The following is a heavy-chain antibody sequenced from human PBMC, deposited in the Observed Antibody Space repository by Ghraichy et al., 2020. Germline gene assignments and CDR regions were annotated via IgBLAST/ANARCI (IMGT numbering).Heavy chain of an antibody. V-gene: IGHV3-23*01. CDR1: GFTFSSYA. CDR2: ISGSGGST. CDR3: AKGAGMGWQLEYWYFDL. Sequence: GGSLRLSCAASGFTFSSYAMSWVRQAPGKGLEWVSAISGSGGSTYYADSVKGRFTISRDNSKNTLYLQMNSLRAEDTAVYYCAKGAGMGWQLEYWYFDLWGRGTLVTVSS. D-gene: IGHD2-15*01. J-gene: IGHJ2*01.